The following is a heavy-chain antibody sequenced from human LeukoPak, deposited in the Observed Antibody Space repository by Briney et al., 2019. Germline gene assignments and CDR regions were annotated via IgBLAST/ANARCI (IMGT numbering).Heavy chain of an antibody. J-gene: IGHJ4*02. V-gene: IGHV1-18*01. CDR1: GYTFTSYG. D-gene: IGHD2-8*01. CDR2: ISAYNGNT. Sequence: ASVKVSCKASGYTFTSYGISWVRQAPGQGLEWMGWISAYNGNTNYAQKLQGRVTMTTDTSTSTAYMELRSLRSDDTAVHYCARPHGYCTNGVCHPYYFDYWGQGTLVTVSS. CDR3: ARPHGYCTNGVCHPYYFDY.